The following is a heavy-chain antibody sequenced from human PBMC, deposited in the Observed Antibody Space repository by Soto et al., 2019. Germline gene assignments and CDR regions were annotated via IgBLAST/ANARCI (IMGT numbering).Heavy chain of an antibody. V-gene: IGHV3-74*01. Sequence: EVQLVESGGGLVQPGESLRLSCAASGFTFSSYWMHWVRQAPGKGLVWVSRINSDGSSTSYAGSVKGRFTISRDNAKNTLYLQRNSLRAEDTAVYYCVRTSLVVAAATLEDYWGQGTLVTVSS. CDR3: VRTSLVVAAATLEDY. J-gene: IGHJ4*02. CDR1: GFTFSSYW. CDR2: INSDGSST. D-gene: IGHD2-15*01.